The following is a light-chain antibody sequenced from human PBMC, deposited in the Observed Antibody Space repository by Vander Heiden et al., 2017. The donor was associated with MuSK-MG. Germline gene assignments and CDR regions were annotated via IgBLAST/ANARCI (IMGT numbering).Light chain of an antibody. CDR3: QQYNSYSYT. V-gene: IGKV1-5*03. CDR2: KAS. CDR1: QTISSW. Sequence: DIQLTQSPSTLSASVGDRVTITCRASQTISSWLAWYQQKPGKAPKLLIYKASSLQSGVPARFSGSGSGTEFTLTISGLQPDDYATYYCQQYNSYSYTCGQGTKLEIK. J-gene: IGKJ2*01.